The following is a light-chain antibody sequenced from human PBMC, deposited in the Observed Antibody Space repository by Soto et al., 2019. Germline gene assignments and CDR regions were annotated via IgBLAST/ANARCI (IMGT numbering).Light chain of an antibody. V-gene: IGLV2-14*01. CDR2: DVS. J-gene: IGLJ1*01. CDR3: SSYTSSSPNV. CDR1: SSDVGGYNY. Sequence: QSALTQPASVSGSPGQSITISCTGTSSDVGGYNYVSWYQQHPGKAPKLMIYDVSNRPSGVSNRFSGSKSGNTASLTISGLQAEDEADYYCSSYTSSSPNVFGTGTKVTDL.